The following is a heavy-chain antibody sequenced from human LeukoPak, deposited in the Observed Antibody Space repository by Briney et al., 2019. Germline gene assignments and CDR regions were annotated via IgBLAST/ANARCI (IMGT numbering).Heavy chain of an antibody. D-gene: IGHD5-18*01. CDR1: GFTFSNYG. CDR3: AKERYSYGQLDY. CDR2: ISGSGGST. V-gene: IGHV3-23*01. J-gene: IGHJ4*02. Sequence: GGSLRLSCAASGFTFSNYGIHWVRQAPGKGLEWVSAISGSGGSTYYADSVKGRFTISRDNSKNTLYLQMNSLRAEDTAVYYCAKERYSYGQLDYWGQGTLVTVSS.